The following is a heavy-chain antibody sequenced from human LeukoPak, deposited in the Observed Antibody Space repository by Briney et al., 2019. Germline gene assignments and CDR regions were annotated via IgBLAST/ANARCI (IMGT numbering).Heavy chain of an antibody. CDR1: GFTFSRFG. V-gene: IGHV3-30*03. CDR3: ARDFRHRGVVTHYYYMDV. Sequence: GGSLRLSCAASGFTFSRFGMHWVRRAPGRGPEWVACVSSDGNKEYYVDSVKGRFTISRDNSKNTLYLQMSSLRAEDTAVYYCARDFRHRGVVTHYYYMDVWGKGTTVTVSS. J-gene: IGHJ6*03. D-gene: IGHD3-3*01. CDR2: VSSDGNKE.